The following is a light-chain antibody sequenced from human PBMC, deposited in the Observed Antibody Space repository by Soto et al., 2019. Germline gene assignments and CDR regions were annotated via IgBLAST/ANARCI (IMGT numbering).Light chain of an antibody. CDR3: QQYNNRPPIS. J-gene: IGKJ5*01. CDR2: GAS. CDR1: QSVSTN. V-gene: IGKV3-15*01. Sequence: EKVVQMSPGTVSAKKWEGVTLTCMAGQSVSTNLAWYQQKPGQAPRLLIYGASTRATGVPARFGGSGSDTEFTLTISSLHSDDSAFYYCQQYNNRPPISSGQPTLPVIK.